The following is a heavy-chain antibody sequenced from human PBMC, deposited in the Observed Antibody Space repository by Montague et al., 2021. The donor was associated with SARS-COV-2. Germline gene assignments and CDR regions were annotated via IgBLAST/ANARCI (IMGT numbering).Heavy chain of an antibody. D-gene: IGHD3-10*01. CDR1: GFTFRTYE. J-gene: IGHJ4*02. CDR3: ARDGRFGELDY. Sequence: LSLSASGFTFRTYEMNWVRQAPGKGLEWVSYISSSGSTIYYADSVKGRFTISRDNAKNSLYLQMNSLRAEDTAVYYCARDGRFGELDYWGQGTLVTVST. V-gene: IGHV3-48*03. CDR2: ISSSGSTI.